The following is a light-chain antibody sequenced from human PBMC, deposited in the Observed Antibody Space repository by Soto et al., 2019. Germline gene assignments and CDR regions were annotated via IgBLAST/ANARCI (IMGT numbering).Light chain of an antibody. V-gene: IGLV3-1*01. Sequence: SYELTQPPSVSVSPGQTASITCSGNVLGDKYVCWYQQKPGQSPVLVIYQDTKRPSGIPERFSGSNSGNTATLTISGTQSMDEADYYCQAWDSSTGHVFGTGTKLTVL. CDR1: VLGDKY. CDR2: QDT. J-gene: IGLJ1*01. CDR3: QAWDSSTGHV.